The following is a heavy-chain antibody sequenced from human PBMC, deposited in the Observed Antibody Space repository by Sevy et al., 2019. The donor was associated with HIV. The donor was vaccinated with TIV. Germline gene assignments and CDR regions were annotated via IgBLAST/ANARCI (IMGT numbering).Heavy chain of an antibody. CDR2: INQDGSET. J-gene: IGHJ3*02. Sequence: GGSLRLSCAASEFSFAWSWMSWVRQTPEKGLEWVANINQDGSETNYVDSVKGRFTISRDNAKNSLYLQMNSLRVEDTAGYYCASEGGARSDVAFDTWGQGTMVTVSS. D-gene: IGHD3-10*01. CDR1: EFSFAWSW. V-gene: IGHV3-7*01. CDR3: ASEGGARSDVAFDT.